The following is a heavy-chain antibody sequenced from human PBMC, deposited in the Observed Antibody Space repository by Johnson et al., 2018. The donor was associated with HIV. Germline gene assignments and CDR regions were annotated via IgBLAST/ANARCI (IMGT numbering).Heavy chain of an antibody. Sequence: VKLVESGGGLVKPEGSLRLSCAASGFTFSSYAMHWVRQAPGKGLEWVGRIKSKTDGGTTDYAAPVKCRFTISRDDSKNTLYLQMNSLKTEDTAVYYCTTDVPAAAPWDDAFDIWGQGTMVTVSS. CDR2: IKSKTDGGTT. J-gene: IGHJ3*02. D-gene: IGHD2-2*01. CDR1: GFTFSSYA. CDR3: TTDVPAAAPWDDAFDI. V-gene: IGHV3-15*01.